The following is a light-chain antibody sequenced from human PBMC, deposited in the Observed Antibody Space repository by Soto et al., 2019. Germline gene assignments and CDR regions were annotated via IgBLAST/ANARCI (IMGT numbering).Light chain of an antibody. V-gene: IGKV3D-15*01. CDR3: LQYYNLYT. J-gene: IGKJ2*01. Sequence: ILMTQSPDTLSVFPGERGTLSCRASQSITTTLAWYQQKPGQAPRLLIYGASTRATGVPVRFSGSGSGAEFTLTITSLQSEDFAVYYCLQYYNLYTFGQGTKLEIK. CDR2: GAS. CDR1: QSITTT.